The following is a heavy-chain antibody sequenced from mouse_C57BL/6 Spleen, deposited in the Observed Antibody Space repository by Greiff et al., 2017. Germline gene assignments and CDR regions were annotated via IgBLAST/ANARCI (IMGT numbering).Heavy chain of an antibody. D-gene: IGHD2-2*01. J-gene: IGHJ4*01. CDR1: GYTFTSYW. CDR2: IYPGSGST. Sequence: QVQLQQPGAELVKPGASVKMSCKASGYTFTSYWITWVKQRPGQGLEWIGDIYPGSGSTNYNEKFKSKATLTVDTSSSTAYMQLRRLTSEESAVYYCARRGGYGYDGAMDYWGQGTSVTVSS. V-gene: IGHV1-55*01. CDR3: ARRGGYGYDGAMDY.